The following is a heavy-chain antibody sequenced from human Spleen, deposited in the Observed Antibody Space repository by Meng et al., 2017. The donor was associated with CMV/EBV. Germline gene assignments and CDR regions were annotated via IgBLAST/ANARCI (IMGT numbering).Heavy chain of an antibody. D-gene: IGHD5-18*01. CDR2: INHSGST. Sequence: SETLSLTCAVYGGSFSGYYWSWIRQPPGKGLEWIGEINHSGSTNYNPSLKSRVTISVDTSKNQFSLKLSSVTAADTAVYYCARLGRSYGYYYYGMDVWGQGTTVTVSS. CDR3: ARLGRSYGYYYYGMDV. CDR1: GGSFSGYY. V-gene: IGHV4-34*01. J-gene: IGHJ6*02.